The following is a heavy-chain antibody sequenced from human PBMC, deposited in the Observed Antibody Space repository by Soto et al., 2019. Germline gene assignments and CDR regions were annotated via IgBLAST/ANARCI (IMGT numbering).Heavy chain of an antibody. V-gene: IGHV4-4*02. CDR3: ARHEGWTGPDQ. Sequence: SETLSLTCAVSGASIGSGGWWSWVRQPPGKGLEWIAEIFHGGNTNYSPSLKSRVTISVDKSQNQFSLNVYSVTAADTAVYYCARHEGWTGPDQWGQGTLVTVSS. J-gene: IGHJ5*02. D-gene: IGHD2-8*02. CDR2: IFHGGNT. CDR1: GASIGSGGW.